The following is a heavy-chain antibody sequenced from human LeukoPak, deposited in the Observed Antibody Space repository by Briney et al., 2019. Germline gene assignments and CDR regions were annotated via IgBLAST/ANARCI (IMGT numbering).Heavy chain of an antibody. CDR2: ISSSGGNT. J-gene: IGHJ5*01. CDR1: GFTFTNYA. CDR3: ANPLSHRNWFDS. V-gene: IGHV3-23*01. Sequence: GGSLRLSXAASGFTFTNYAMSWVRQAPGKGLEWVSTISSSGGNTYYADSVKGRFSISRDNSKNILSLLMNSLRAEDTAVYYCANPLSHRNWFDSWGQGTLVTVSS.